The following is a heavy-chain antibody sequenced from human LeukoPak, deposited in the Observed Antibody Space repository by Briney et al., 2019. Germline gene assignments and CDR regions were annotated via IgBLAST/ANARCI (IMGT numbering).Heavy chain of an antibody. CDR1: GFTFSSYS. CDR2: ISSSSSYI. V-gene: IGHV3-21*01. J-gene: IGHJ5*02. D-gene: IGHD2-15*01. Sequence: GGSLRLSCAASGFTFSSYSMNWVRQAPGKGLEWVSPISSSSSYIYYADSVKGRFTISRDNAKNSLYLQMNSLRAEDTAVYYCAKDGRGPSSYNWFDPWGQGTLVTVSS. CDR3: AKDGRGPSSYNWFDP.